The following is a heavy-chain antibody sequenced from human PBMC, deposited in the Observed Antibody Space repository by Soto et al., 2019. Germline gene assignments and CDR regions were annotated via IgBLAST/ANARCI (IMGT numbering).Heavy chain of an antibody. CDR1: GGTFSSYA. V-gene: IGHV1-69*13. J-gene: IGHJ6*02. D-gene: IGHD3-10*01. CDR3: ARDRKGNYGSGSYPPPYYYYGMDV. CDR2: IIPIFGTA. Sequence: SVEVSCKASGGTFSSYAISWVRQAPGQGLEWMGGIIPIFGTANYAQKFQGRVTITADESTSTAYMELSSLRSEDTAVYYCARDRKGNYGSGSYPPPYYYYGMDVWGQGTTVTVSS.